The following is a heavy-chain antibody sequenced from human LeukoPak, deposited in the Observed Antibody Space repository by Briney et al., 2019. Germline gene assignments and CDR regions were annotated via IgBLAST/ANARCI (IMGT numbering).Heavy chain of an antibody. CDR2: IHPNTGAT. Sequence: ASRKVSCKTSGYTFTDYYLHWVRQAPGQGLEWVGWIHPNTGATHHAQKFQGRLTMTKDTSISTVYMELTRLRSDDTAVYYCARDMGRYSGYDYDYWGQGTLVTASS. CDR3: ARDMGRYSGYDYDY. J-gene: IGHJ4*02. V-gene: IGHV1-2*02. D-gene: IGHD5-12*01. CDR1: GYTFTDYY.